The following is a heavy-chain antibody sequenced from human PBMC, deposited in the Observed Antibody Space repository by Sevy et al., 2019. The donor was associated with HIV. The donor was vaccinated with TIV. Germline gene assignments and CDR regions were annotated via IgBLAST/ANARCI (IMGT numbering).Heavy chain of an antibody. D-gene: IGHD6-19*01. Sequence: GESLKISCVASGFTFGTYGMDWVRQAPGKGLEWVAVIWYDGSNKYYGDSVKGRFTISRDNSKNTLYLQVNSLRAEDTAVYYCARGSLYSSGWSESLDYWGQGTLVTVSS. J-gene: IGHJ4*02. CDR3: ARGSLYSSGWSESLDY. V-gene: IGHV3-33*01. CDR1: GFTFGTYG. CDR2: IWYDGSNK.